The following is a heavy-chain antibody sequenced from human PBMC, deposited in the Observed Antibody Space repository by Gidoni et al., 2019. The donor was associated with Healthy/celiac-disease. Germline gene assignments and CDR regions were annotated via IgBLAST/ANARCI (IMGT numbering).Heavy chain of an antibody. V-gene: IGHV3-21*01. CDR2: ISSSSSYI. D-gene: IGHD6-13*01. CDR3: ASLYSSSWYSEIFDY. CDR1: GFTSRSYS. Sequence: EVQLVESGGGLVKPGGSLRLSCAASGFTSRSYSMNWVRQAPGKGLEWVSSISSSSSYIYYADSVKGRFTISRDNAKNSLYLQMNSLRAEDTAVYYCASLYSSSWYSEIFDYWGQGTLVTVSS. J-gene: IGHJ4*02.